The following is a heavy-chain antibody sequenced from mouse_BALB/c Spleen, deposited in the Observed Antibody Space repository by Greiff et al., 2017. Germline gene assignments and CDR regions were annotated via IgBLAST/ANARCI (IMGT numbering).Heavy chain of an antibody. Sequence: QVQLKESGAELVKPGASVKLSCKASGYTFTSYYMYWVKQRPGQGLEWIGEINPSNGGTNFNEKFKSKATLTVDKSSITAYMQLSSLTSEDSAVYYCTRWGDHIDYWGQGTTLTVSS. CDR1: GYTFTSYY. V-gene: IGHV1S81*02. J-gene: IGHJ2*01. D-gene: IGHD3-3*01. CDR3: TRWGDHIDY. CDR2: INPSNGGT.